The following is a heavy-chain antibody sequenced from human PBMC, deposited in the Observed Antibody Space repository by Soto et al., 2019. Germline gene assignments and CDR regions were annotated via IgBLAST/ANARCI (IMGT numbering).Heavy chain of an antibody. CDR1: GFTFDDYA. CDR3: AKGQLTYYYGSGSYSGAMDV. J-gene: IGHJ6*03. CDR2: ISWNSGSI. V-gene: IGHV3-9*01. D-gene: IGHD3-10*01. Sequence: PGGSLRLSCAASGFTFDDYAMHWVRQAPGKGLEWVSGISWNSGSIGYADSVKGRFTISRDNAKNSLYLQMNSLRAEDTALYYCAKGQLTYYYGSGSYSGAMDVWGKGTTVTVSS.